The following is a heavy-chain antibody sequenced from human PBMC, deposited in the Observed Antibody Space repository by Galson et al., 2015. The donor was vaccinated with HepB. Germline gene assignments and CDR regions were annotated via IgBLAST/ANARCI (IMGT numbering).Heavy chain of an antibody. J-gene: IGHJ4*02. V-gene: IGHV4-34*01. D-gene: IGHD6-19*01. Sequence: TLSLTCAVYGGSFSGYYWSWIRQPPGKGLEWIGEINHSGSTNYNPSLKSRVTISVDTSKNQFSLKLSSVTAADTAVYYCASIAVAGRDYWGQGTLVTVSS. CDR2: INHSGST. CDR1: GGSFSGYY. CDR3: ASIAVAGRDY.